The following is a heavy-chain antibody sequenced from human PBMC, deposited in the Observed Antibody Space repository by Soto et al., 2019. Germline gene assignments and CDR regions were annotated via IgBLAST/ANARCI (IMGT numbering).Heavy chain of an antibody. J-gene: IGHJ4*02. D-gene: IGHD2-15*01. CDR1: GYTFTHFD. CDR2: MNHDSGNS. CDR3: ARAYHLVPKF. V-gene: IGHV1-8*01. Sequence: QVHLVQSGAEVRKPGASVRVSCKTSGYTFTHFDIHWVRQATGQGLEWVGWMNHDSGNSGFTQRFQGRVSMTRNASMSTAYMEIHSLTSADTAIYYCARAYHLVPKFWGQGTLVTVSS.